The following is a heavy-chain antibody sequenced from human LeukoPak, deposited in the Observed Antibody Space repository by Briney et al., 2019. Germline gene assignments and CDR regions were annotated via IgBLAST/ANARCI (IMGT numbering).Heavy chain of an antibody. CDR2: ISDSSAM. CDR1: GFTFSTYS. D-gene: IGHD5-12*01. Sequence: PGGSLRLSCAASGFTFSTYSMKWVRQAPGKGLEWVSYISDSSAMYYADSVRGRFTISRENDKNSLFLQMNSLRAEDTAVYHCARDGGYSGYDADCWGQGTLVTVSS. V-gene: IGHV3-48*01. CDR3: ARDGGYSGYDADC. J-gene: IGHJ4*02.